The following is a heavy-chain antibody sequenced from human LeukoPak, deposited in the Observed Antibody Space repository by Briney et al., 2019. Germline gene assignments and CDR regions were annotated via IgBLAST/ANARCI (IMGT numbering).Heavy chain of an antibody. D-gene: IGHD2-2*01. V-gene: IGHV4-61*02. Sequence: SETLSLTCAVSGGSISSGGYYWSWIRQPAGKGLEWIGRVYTSGNTDYNPSLKSRVTMSVDTSKSQVSLKLSSVTAADTAVYYCATSPHCSSTSCYRVWGKGTTVTVSS. J-gene: IGHJ6*04. CDR3: ATSPHCSSTSCYRV. CDR1: GGSISSGGYY. CDR2: VYTSGNT.